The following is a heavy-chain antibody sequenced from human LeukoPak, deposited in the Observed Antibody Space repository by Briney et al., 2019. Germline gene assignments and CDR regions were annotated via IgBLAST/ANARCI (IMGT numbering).Heavy chain of an antibody. D-gene: IGHD3-3*01. CDR3: ASLEDYYYYMDV. CDR1: GFTFSSYS. Sequence: KPGGSLRLSCAASGFTFSSYSMNWVRQAPGKGLEWVSSISSSSSYIYYADSVKGRFTISRDNAKNSLYLQVNSLRAEDTAVYYCASLEDYYYYMDVWGKGTTVTVSS. CDR2: ISSSSSYI. J-gene: IGHJ6*03. V-gene: IGHV3-21*01.